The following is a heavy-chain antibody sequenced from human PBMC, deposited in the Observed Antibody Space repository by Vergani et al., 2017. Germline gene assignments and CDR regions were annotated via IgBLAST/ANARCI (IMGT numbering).Heavy chain of an antibody. CDR3: ARDPLYSTTWPFLLLDMDV. CDR2: ICHTEDT. Sequence: QVQLQESGPGLVKPPGTLSLTCAVSGDSLSSNNCWTWVRQPPGKGLEWIGEICHTEDTKYSPSLKSRVTVSVDESRNLFSLRLNSVTAADTAVYYFARDPLYSTTWPFLLLDMDVWGQGTTVTVSS. V-gene: IGHV4-4*03. D-gene: IGHD6-13*01. CDR1: GDSLSSNNC. J-gene: IGHJ6*02.